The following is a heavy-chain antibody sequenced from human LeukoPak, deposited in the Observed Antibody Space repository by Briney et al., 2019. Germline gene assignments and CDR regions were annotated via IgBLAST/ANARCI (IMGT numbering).Heavy chain of an antibody. CDR2: INTDGSIT. J-gene: IGHJ4*02. CDR1: PFAFSNYW. Sequence: GGSLRLSCAASPFAFSNYWMHWVRQAPGKGLVWVSRINTDGSITAYADSVKGRFTISRDNAKNALYLQMNSLRAEDTAVYYCARTVYYDRDDAYYRNFDLWGQGTLLTVSS. D-gene: IGHD3-22*01. CDR3: ARTVYYDRDDAYYRNFDL. V-gene: IGHV3-74*03.